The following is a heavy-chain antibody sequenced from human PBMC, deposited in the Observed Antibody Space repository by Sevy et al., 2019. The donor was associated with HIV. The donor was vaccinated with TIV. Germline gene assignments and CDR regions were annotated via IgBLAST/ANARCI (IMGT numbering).Heavy chain of an antibody. CDR1: GGSISSYY. CDR2: IYYSGST. D-gene: IGHD6-19*01. V-gene: IGHV4-59*01. CDR3: ARGGGSGWYFYFDY. J-gene: IGHJ4*02. Sequence: SETLSLTCTVSGGSISSYYWSWIRHPPGKGLEWIGYIYYSGSTNYNPSLKSRVTISVDTSKNQFSLKLSSVTAADTAVYYCARGGGSGWYFYFDYWGQGTLVTAPQ.